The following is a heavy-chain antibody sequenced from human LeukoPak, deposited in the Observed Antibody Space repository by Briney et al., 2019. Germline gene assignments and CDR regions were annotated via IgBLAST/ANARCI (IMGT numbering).Heavy chain of an antibody. CDR1: GGSISNYY. D-gene: IGHD2-21*02. V-gene: IGHV4-59*01. CDR2: IYYSGST. CDR3: ARGRWRLDY. Sequence: PSETLSLTCTVSGGSISNYYWSWIRQPPGKGLEWIGYIYYSGSTTYNPSLKSRVTISVDTSKDQFSLKLSSVTAADTAVYYCARGRWRLDYWGQGTLVTVSS. J-gene: IGHJ4*02.